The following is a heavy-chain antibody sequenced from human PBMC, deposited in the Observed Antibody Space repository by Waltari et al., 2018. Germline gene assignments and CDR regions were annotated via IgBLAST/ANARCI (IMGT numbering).Heavy chain of an antibody. J-gene: IGHJ3*01. Sequence: QLQLQESGPGLVRPSETLSLTCTVSGGSISDCFYYWVWVRQPPGKGLEWIGTIYHIETTLSNTSLKSRVTISMQYTSKTQFSLKLKCMTAADTALYYCARDSLLENDDFDFWGQGIMVTVSS. CDR3: ARDSLLENDDFDF. V-gene: IGHV4-39*07. CDR2: IYHIETT. D-gene: IGHD2-21*02. CDR1: GGSISDCFYY.